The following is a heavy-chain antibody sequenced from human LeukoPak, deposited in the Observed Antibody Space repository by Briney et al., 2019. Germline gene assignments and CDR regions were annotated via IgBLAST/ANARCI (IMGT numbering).Heavy chain of an antibody. J-gene: IGHJ3*02. Sequence: GESLKICCKGSGYSFTSYWIGWVRQMPGKGLEWMGIIYPGDSDTRYSPSFQGQVTISADKSISTAYLQWSSLKASDTAMYYCAIPIYSGSSPDAFDIWGQGTMVTVSS. V-gene: IGHV5-51*01. CDR3: AIPIYSGSSPDAFDI. D-gene: IGHD1-26*01. CDR2: IYPGDSDT. CDR1: GYSFTSYW.